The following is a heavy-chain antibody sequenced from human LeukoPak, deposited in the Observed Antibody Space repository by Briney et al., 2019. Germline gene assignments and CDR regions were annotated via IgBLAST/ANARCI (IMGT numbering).Heavy chain of an antibody. CDR2: ISSSSSTI. V-gene: IGHV3-48*04. D-gene: IGHD3-10*01. CDR3: ARDQFYYYGSGPPGYYGMDV. CDR1: GFTFSSYS. Sequence: GGSLRLSCAASGFTFSSYSMNWVRQAPGKGLEWVSYISSSSSTIYYADSVKGRFTISRDNAKNSLYLQMNSLRAEDTAVYYCARDQFYYYGSGPPGYYGMDVWGQGTTVTVSS. J-gene: IGHJ6*02.